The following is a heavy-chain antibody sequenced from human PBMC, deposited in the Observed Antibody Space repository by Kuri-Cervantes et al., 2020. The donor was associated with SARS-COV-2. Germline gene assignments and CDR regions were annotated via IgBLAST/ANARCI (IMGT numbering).Heavy chain of an antibody. J-gene: IGHJ3*02. CDR2: INPKSGGT. CDR3: VRFRYYDGRSRDAADI. V-gene: IGHV1-2*02. CDR1: GYTFTDYY. D-gene: IGHD3-22*01. Sequence: ASVKVSCKTSGYTFTDYYVHWVRQAPGQGLEWMGWINPKSGGTKFAQRFQGRVTMTKDTSITTAYMELSRLRSDDTAVYYCVRFRYYDGRSRDAADIWGQGTMVTV.